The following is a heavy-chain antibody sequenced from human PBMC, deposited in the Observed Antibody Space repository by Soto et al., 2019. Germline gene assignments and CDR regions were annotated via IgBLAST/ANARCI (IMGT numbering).Heavy chain of an antibody. Sequence: SETLSLTCTVSGGSVSSGSYYWSWIRQPPGKGLERIGYIYYSGSTNYNPSLKSRVTISVDTSKNQFSLKLSSVTAADTAVYYCARGVRSLQLSWFDPWGQGTLVTVSS. CDR3: ARGVRSLQLSWFDP. CDR2: IYYSGST. J-gene: IGHJ5*02. V-gene: IGHV4-61*01. CDR1: GGSVSSGSYY. D-gene: IGHD5-12*01.